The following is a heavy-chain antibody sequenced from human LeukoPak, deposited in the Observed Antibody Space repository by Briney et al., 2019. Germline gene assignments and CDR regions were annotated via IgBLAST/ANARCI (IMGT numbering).Heavy chain of an antibody. V-gene: IGHV4-4*02. CDR2: IYHSGST. D-gene: IGHD6-19*01. Sequence: SGTLSLTCAVSGGSISSSNWWSWVRPPPGKGLEWIGEIYHSGSTNYNPSLKSRVTISVDKSKNQFSLKLGSVTAADTAVYYCARGPLPPYSSGWYFDYWGQGTLVTVSS. CDR1: GGSISSSNW. J-gene: IGHJ4*02. CDR3: ARGPLPPYSSGWYFDY.